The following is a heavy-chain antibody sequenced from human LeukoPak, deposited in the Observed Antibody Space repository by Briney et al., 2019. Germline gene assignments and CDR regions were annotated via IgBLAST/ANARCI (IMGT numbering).Heavy chain of an antibody. CDR3: AKVADIVVVPAAMGIFDY. CDR2: ISGSGGST. V-gene: IGHV3-23*01. J-gene: IGHJ4*02. Sequence: GGSLRLSCAASGFTFSSYAMSWVRHAPGKGLEGVSDISGSGGSTYYEDAVKGRFTISRDNSKNTLYLKMNSLRAEDTAVYYCAKVADIVVVPAAMGIFDYWGQGTLVTVSS. D-gene: IGHD2-2*01. CDR1: GFTFSSYA.